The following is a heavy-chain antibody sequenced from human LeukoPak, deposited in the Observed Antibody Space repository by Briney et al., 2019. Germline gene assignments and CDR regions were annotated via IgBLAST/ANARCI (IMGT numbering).Heavy chain of an antibody. Sequence: GGSLRLSCAASGFTFSSYGMHWVRQAPGKGLEWVAVIWYDGSNKYYADSVKGRFTISRDNAKNSLYLQMSSLRGEDTAVYYCARDLADSSSSTLYYYYGMDVWGQGTTVTVSS. CDR2: IWYDGSNK. V-gene: IGHV3-33*01. CDR3: ARDLADSSSSTLYYYYGMDV. CDR1: GFTFSSYG. J-gene: IGHJ6*02. D-gene: IGHD6-6*01.